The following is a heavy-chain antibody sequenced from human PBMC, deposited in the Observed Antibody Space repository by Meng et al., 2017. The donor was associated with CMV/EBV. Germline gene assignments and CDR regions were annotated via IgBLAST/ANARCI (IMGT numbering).Heavy chain of an antibody. CDR2: IYPGDSDT. V-gene: IGHV5-51*01. J-gene: IGHJ4*02. CDR3: ARSGPMGRVLGY. Sequence: ETLSLTCTVSGGSISNYYRSWIRQPPGKGLEWMGIIYPGDSDTRYSPSFQGQVTISADKSISTAYLQWSSLKASDTAMSYCARSGPMGRVLGYWGQGTLVTVLL. D-gene: IGHD3-10*01. CDR1: GGSISNYY.